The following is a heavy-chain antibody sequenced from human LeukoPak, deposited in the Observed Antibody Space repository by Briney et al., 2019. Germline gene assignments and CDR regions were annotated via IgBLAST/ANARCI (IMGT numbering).Heavy chain of an antibody. CDR2: IRYDGSNK. Sequence: PGGSLRLSCAASGFTFSSYEMNWVRQAPGKGLEWVAFIRYDGSNKYYADSVKGRFTISRDNSKNTLYLQMNSLRAEDTAVYYCAKGLGTGSTPNTIDYWGQGTLVTVSS. D-gene: IGHD2-15*01. CDR3: AKGLGTGSTPNTIDY. J-gene: IGHJ4*02. V-gene: IGHV3-30*02. CDR1: GFTFSSYE.